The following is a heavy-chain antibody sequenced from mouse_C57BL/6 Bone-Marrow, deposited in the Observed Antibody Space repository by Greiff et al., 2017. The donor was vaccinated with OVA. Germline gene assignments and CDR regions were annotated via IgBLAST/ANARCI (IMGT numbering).Heavy chain of an antibody. D-gene: IGHD1-1*01. CDR1: GFTFSDYG. CDR3: AMSSITTVWYFDV. CDR2: ISRGSSII. V-gene: IGHV5-17*01. Sequence: EVQLVAPGGGLVKPGGSLKLSCAASGFTFSDYGMHWVSQAPEQGLEWVAYISRGSSIINYADTVKGRFTISIDNAKNTLFLQMTSLMSEVTAMYYCAMSSITTVWYFDVWDTGTTVTVSS. J-gene: IGHJ1*03.